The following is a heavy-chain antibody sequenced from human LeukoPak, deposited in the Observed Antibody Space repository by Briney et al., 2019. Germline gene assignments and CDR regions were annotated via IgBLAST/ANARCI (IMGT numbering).Heavy chain of an antibody. Sequence: SETLSLTCSVSGGPISSDYWSWIRQPAGKGLEWIGHIYTSGSTNYNPSLKGRVTISVDKSKNQFSLTLSLVTAADTAVYYCARSRYSSSSGLDFDYWGQGTLVPVSS. CDR3: ARSRYSSSSGLDFDY. V-gene: IGHV4-4*07. D-gene: IGHD6-6*01. CDR1: GGPISSDY. CDR2: IYTSGST. J-gene: IGHJ4*02.